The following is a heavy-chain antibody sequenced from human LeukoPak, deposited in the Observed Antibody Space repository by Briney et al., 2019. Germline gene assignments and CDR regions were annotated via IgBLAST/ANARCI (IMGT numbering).Heavy chain of an antibody. CDR2: IYYSGST. V-gene: IGHV4-39*01. J-gene: IGHJ4*02. CDR3: ARHADSGSYPYYFDY. CDR1: GGSISSSSYY. D-gene: IGHD1-26*01. Sequence: SETLSLTCTVSGGSISSSSYYWGWLRQPPGKGLEWIGSIYYSGSTYYNPSLKSRVTTSVDTSKNQFSLKLSSVTAADTAVYYCARHADSGSYPYYFDYWGQGTLVTVSS.